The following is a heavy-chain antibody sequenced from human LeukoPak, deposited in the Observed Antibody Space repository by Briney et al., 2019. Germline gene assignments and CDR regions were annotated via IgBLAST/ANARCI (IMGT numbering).Heavy chain of an antibody. CDR2: ISSSGSTT. Sequence: GGSLRLSCAASGFTFSDYYMSWIRQAPGKGLEWVSYISSSGSTTYYADSVKGRFTISRDNAKNSLYLQMNSLRAEDTAVYYCARDSEFFDGSNYTYYFDYWGQGIQVTVSS. CDR3: ARDSEFFDGSNYTYYFDY. V-gene: IGHV3-11*01. D-gene: IGHD5-24*01. J-gene: IGHJ4*02. CDR1: GFTFSDYY.